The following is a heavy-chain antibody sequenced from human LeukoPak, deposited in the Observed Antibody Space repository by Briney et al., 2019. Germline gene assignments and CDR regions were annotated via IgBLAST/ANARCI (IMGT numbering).Heavy chain of an antibody. D-gene: IGHD4-17*01. CDR2: IYPGDSDT. CDR3: ARQSTGDYVTYFDY. V-gene: IGHV5-51*01. CDR1: GYSFTSYW. Sequence: GESLKISCKGSGYSFTSYWLGWVRQRPGRGLEWGGIIYPGDSDTRYSPSFQGQVTISADKSISTAYLQWSSLKASDTAMYYCARQSTGDYVTYFDYWGQGTLVTVSS. J-gene: IGHJ4*02.